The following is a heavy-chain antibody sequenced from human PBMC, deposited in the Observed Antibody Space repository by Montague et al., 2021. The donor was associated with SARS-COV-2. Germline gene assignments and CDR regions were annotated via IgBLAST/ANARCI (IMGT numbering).Heavy chain of an antibody. D-gene: IGHD3-22*01. Sequence: TLSLTCTVSGGSISSGGYYWSWIRQHPGKGLEWIGYIYHTGSTHYNPSLKSRVTISKETSKNHFSLNPSSVTAADSAVYYCARDSGYYDSSGYSYDALDIWGQGTKVTVSS. CDR2: IYHTGST. CDR3: ARDSGYYDSSGYSYDALDI. V-gene: IGHV4-31*03. J-gene: IGHJ3*02. CDR1: GGSISSGGYY.